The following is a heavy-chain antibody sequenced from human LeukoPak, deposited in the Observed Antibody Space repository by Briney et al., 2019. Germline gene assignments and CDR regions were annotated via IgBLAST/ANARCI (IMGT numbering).Heavy chain of an antibody. D-gene: IGHD6-13*01. CDR3: ARGSIAAARPFDY. V-gene: IGHV3-30-3*01. CDR1: GFTFSSYA. J-gene: IGHJ4*02. Sequence: PGGSLRLSCAASGFTFSSYAMHWVRQAPGKGLEWVAVISYDGSNKYYADSVKGRFTISRDNSKNTLYLQMNSLRAEDTAVYYCARGSIAAARPFDYWGQGTLVTVSS. CDR2: ISYDGSNK.